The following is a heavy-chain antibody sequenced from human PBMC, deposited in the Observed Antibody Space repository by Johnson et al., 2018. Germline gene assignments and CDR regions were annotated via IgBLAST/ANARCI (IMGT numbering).Heavy chain of an antibody. V-gene: IGHV3-23*01. D-gene: IGHD2-15*01. CDR2: ISGSGGST. CDR1: GFTFSSYA. CDR3: ARDPGYCSGGRCYGAFDI. J-gene: IGHJ3*02. Sequence: VQLQESGGGLVQPGGSLRLSCAASGFTFSSYAMSWVRQAPGKGLEWVSAISGSGGSTYYADSVKGRFTISRDNAKNSLYLQMNSLRAEDTAVYYCARDPGYCSGGRCYGAFDIWGQGTMVTVSS.